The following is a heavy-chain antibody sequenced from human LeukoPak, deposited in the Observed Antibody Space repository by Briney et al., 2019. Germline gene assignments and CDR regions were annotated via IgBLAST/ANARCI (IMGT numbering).Heavy chain of an antibody. V-gene: IGHV3-15*01. CDR3: TTDGYYYDSSGWHTSFDY. D-gene: IGHD3-22*01. CDR1: EFTFSTYS. CDR2: IKSKTDGGTT. J-gene: IGHJ4*02. Sequence: GGSLRLSCAASEFTFSTYSMNWVRQAPGKGLEWVGRIKSKTDGGTTDYAAPVKGRFTISRDDSKNTLYLQMNSLKTEDTAVYYCTTDGYYYDSSGWHTSFDYWGQGTLVTVSS.